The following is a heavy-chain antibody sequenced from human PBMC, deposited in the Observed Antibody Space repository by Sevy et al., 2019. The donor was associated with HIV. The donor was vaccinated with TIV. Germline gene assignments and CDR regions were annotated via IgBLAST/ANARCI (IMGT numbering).Heavy chain of an antibody. CDR3: ARGHGPDYFDC. CDR2: IHTAGDM. CDR1: GFTFSSYD. Sequence: GGSLRLSCAASGFTFSSYDMHWVRQTTGKGLEWVSVIHTAGDMYYPGSVKGRFIISRDNAKNSLYLQMNSLRAGDTAVYYCARGHGPDYFDCWGQGTLVTVSS. V-gene: IGHV3-13*01. J-gene: IGHJ4*02.